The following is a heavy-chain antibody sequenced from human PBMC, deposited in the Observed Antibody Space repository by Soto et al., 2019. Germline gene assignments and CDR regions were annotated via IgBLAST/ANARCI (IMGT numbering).Heavy chain of an antibody. CDR3: ARNPSFCDFWSGYLNWFDP. V-gene: IGHV1-69*12. CDR2: IIPIFGTA. Sequence: QVQLVQSGAEVKKPGSSVKVSCKASGGTFSSYAISWVRQAPGQGLEWMGGIIPIFGTANYAQKFQSRVTITADESTSTAYMELSSLSSEDTAVYYCARNPSFCDFWSGYLNWFDPRGQGTLVTVSS. J-gene: IGHJ5*02. D-gene: IGHD3-3*01. CDR1: GGTFSSYA.